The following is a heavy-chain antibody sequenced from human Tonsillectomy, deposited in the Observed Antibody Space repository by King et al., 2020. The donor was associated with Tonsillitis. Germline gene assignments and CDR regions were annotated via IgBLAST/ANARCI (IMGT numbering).Heavy chain of an antibody. CDR3: ARLYSSSWYVYFDY. D-gene: IGHD6-13*01. CDR1: GFSLTNARMG. CDR2: IFSNDEK. Sequence: ITLKESGPVLVKPTETLTLTCTVSGFSLTNARMGVSWIRQPPGKALEWLAHIFSNDEKSYSTSLKSRLTISKDTSKSQVVLTMTNMDPVDTATHYCARLYSSSWYVYFDYWGQGTLVTVSS. J-gene: IGHJ4*02. V-gene: IGHV2-26*01.